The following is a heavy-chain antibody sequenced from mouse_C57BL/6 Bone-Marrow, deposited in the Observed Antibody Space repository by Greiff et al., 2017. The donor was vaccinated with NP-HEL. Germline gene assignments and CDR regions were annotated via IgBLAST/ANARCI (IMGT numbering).Heavy chain of an antibody. CDR3: ARHYGNWYFDV. CDR1: GFTFSDYY. V-gene: IGHV5-12*01. D-gene: IGHD2-1*01. J-gene: IGHJ1*03. CDR2: ISNGGGST. Sequence: EVKLQESGGGLVQPGGSLKLSCAASGFTFSDYYMYWVRQTPEKRLEWVAYISNGGGSTYYPDTVKGRFTISRDNAKNTLYLQMSRLKSEDTAMYYCARHYGNWYFDVWGTGTTVTVSS.